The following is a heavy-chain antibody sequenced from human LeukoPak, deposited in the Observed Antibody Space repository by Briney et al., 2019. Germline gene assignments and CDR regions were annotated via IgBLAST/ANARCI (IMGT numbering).Heavy chain of an antibody. V-gene: IGHV4-39*01. D-gene: IGHD1-26*01. CDR3: ARLIRSGRYYLDY. J-gene: IGHJ4*02. Sequence: SETLSLTCTVSGASISSYYWGWIRQPPGKGPEWIGSIDYTGSTYYSPSLKSRVSMSVDTSKNRFSLRLSSVSAADTAAYYCARLIRSGRYYLDYWGQGTLVTVSS. CDR1: GASISSYY. CDR2: IDYTGST.